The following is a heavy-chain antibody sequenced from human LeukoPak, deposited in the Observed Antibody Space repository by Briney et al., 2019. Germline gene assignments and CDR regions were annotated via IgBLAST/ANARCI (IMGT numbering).Heavy chain of an antibody. V-gene: IGHV4-59*02. CDR3: AREPGGGSSWYRPYYFDC. D-gene: IGHD6-13*01. Sequence: PSETLSLTCIVSGDSVSGYYWNWIRQPPGKGLEWIGYTHHSGNTLYNPSLKSRVTTSVDTSKNQFSLSLSSVTAADTAVYYCAREPGGGSSWYRPYYFDCWGQGTLVTVSS. CDR1: GDSVSGYY. J-gene: IGHJ4*02. CDR2: THHSGNT.